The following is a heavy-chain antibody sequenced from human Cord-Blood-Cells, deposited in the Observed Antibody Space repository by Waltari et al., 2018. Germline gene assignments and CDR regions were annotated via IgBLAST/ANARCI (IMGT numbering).Heavy chain of an antibody. CDR3: ARDRGLSKEVTWYFDL. CDR2: IYTSGST. Sequence: QVQLQESGPGLVKPSETLSLTCTVSGGSISSYYWSWIRQPAGKGLEWIGRIYTSGSTNYNPSLKSRFTMSVDTSKNQFSLKLSSVTAADTAVYYCARDRGLSKEVTWYFDLWGRGTLVTVSS. CDR1: GGSISSYY. D-gene: IGHD3-10*01. V-gene: IGHV4-4*07. J-gene: IGHJ2*01.